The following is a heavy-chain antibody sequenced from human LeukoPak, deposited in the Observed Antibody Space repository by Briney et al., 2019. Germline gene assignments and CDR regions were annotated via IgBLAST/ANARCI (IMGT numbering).Heavy chain of an antibody. D-gene: IGHD3-10*01. V-gene: IGHV3-23*01. CDR3: AKDGSYYYGSGSYSSYFDY. J-gene: IGHJ4*02. CDR1: GFTFSSYA. Sequence: PGGSLRLSCAASGFTFSSYAMSWVRQAPGKGLEWVSAISGSGGSTYYADSVKGRFTISRDNSKNTLYLQMNSLRAEDTAVYYCAKDGSYYYGSGSYSSYFDYWGQGTLVTVSS. CDR2: ISGSGGST.